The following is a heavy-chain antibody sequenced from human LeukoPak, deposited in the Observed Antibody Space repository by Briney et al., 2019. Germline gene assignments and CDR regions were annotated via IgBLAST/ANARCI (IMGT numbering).Heavy chain of an antibody. CDR3: STLTAHGYDFDY. J-gene: IGHJ4*02. D-gene: IGHD5-12*01. V-gene: IGHV1-69-2*01. CDR2: LDPEHGEA. Sequence: GATVKISCKASGYVFRDYYMYWVKQAPGKGLEWMGRLDPEHGEAVYAEKFQDRVSITADTSVDTAFMELRSLRSDDTAVYYCSTLTAHGYDFDYWGQGTLVTVSS. CDR1: GYVFRDYY.